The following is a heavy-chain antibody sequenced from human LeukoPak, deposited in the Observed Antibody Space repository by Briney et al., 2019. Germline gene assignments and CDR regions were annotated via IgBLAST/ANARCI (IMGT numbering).Heavy chain of an antibody. D-gene: IGHD1-26*01. J-gene: IGHJ3*02. CDR2: ISSNGGST. CDR3: ARDLIVGGNHDASDI. V-gene: IGHV3-64*01. Sequence: GGSLRLSCAASGFTFSSYAMHWVRQAPGKGLEYVSAISSNGGSTYYANSVKGRFTISRDNSKNTLYLQMNSLRAEDTAVYYCARDLIVGGNHDASDIWGQGTMVAVSS. CDR1: GFTFSSYA.